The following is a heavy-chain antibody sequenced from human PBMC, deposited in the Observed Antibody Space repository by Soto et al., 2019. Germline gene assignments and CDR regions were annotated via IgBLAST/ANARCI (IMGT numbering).Heavy chain of an antibody. CDR3: ARIVGATTVDY. CDR2: TRNKANSYTT. CDR1: GFTFSDHY. J-gene: IGHJ4*02. V-gene: IGHV3-72*01. Sequence: AGGSLRLSCAASGFTFSDHYMDWVRQAPGKGLEWVGRTRNKANSYTTEYAASVKGRFTISRDDSRNSLYLQMNSLKTEDTAVYYCARIVGATTVDYWGQGTLVTV. D-gene: IGHD1-26*01.